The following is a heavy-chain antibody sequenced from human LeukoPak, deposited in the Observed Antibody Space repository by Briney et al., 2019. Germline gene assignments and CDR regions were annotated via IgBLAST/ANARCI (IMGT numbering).Heavy chain of an antibody. CDR1: GGSISSGGYS. CDR3: ARGPYSGYDSYYYGMDV. Sequence: PSETLSLTCAVSGGSISSGGYSWSWIRQPPGKGLEWIADDYHSGSTYYNPSLKSRFTMSVDRSKNQFSLKLSSVTAADTAVYYCARGPYSGYDSYYYGMDVWGQGTTVTVSS. V-gene: IGHV4-30-2*01. D-gene: IGHD5-12*01. CDR2: DYHSGST. J-gene: IGHJ6*02.